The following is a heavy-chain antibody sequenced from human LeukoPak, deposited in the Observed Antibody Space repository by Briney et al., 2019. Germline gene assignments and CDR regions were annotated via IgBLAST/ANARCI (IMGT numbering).Heavy chain of an antibody. V-gene: IGHV3-74*01. J-gene: IGHJ4*02. Sequence: GGSLRLSCAASGFTFSSYWMHWVRQAPGKGLVWVSRINSDGSSTTYADSVKGRFTVSRDNAKNTVYLQMNSLRAEDTAVYYCARVRAPTYHFWSGYYPTYYFDYWGQGTLVTVSS. CDR1: GFTFSSYW. D-gene: IGHD3-3*01. CDR2: INSDGSST. CDR3: ARVRAPTYHFWSGYYPTYYFDY.